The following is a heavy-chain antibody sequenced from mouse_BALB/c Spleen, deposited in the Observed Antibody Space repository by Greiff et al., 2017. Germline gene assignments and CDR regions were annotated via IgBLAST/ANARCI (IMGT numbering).Heavy chain of an antibody. Sequence: VQLQESGAELARPGASVKLSCKASGYTFTSYWMQWVKQRPGQGLEWIGAIYPGDGDTRYTQKFKGKATLTADKSSSTAYMQLSSLASEDSAVYYCARAADGYYFDYWGQGTTLTVSS. D-gene: IGHD2-3*01. J-gene: IGHJ2*01. CDR1: GYTFTSYW. V-gene: IGHV1-87*01. CDR2: IYPGDGDT. CDR3: ARAADGYYFDY.